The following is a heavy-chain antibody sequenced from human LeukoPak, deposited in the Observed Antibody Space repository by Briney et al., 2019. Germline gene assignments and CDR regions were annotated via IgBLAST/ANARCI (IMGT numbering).Heavy chain of an antibody. Sequence: GRSLRHSCAASGYSFSGSDIHWVRQAPGKGLEWVAFTSHDGGSTYYADFVEGRFTISRDIYKSTVYLQMNSLRAEDTAVYYCAKATGGWPRYFDYWGQGTLVTVSS. CDR2: TSHDGGST. D-gene: IGHD6-19*01. CDR1: GYSFSGSD. J-gene: IGHJ4*02. V-gene: IGHV3-30*18. CDR3: AKATGGWPRYFDY.